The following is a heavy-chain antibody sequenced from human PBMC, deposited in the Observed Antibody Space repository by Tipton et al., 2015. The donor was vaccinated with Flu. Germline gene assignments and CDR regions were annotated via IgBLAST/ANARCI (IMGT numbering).Heavy chain of an antibody. V-gene: IGHV1-2*02. J-gene: IGHJ4*02. D-gene: IGHD5-18*01. CDR2: INPKSGDT. Sequence: LVQSGPEVKEPGASVKVSCKASGYTVSGHYMHWIRQAPGQGLEWMGWINPKSGDTKYAQNFQGRVTMTRDTSITTVYMELTGLTSDDTAIYYCARTWIQLWTPDFDYWGQGTLVTVSS. CDR1: GYTVSGHY. CDR3: ARTWIQLWTPDFDY.